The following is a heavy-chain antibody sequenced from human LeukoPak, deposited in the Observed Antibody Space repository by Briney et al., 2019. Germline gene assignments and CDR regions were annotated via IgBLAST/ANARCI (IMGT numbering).Heavy chain of an antibody. V-gene: IGHV4-59*10. CDR2: IYTSGST. CDR3: ARVSFWSGYIDY. J-gene: IGHJ4*02. CDR1: GGSFSGYY. D-gene: IGHD3-3*01. Sequence: SETLSLTCAVYGGSFSGYYWSWIRQPAGKGLEWIGRIYTSGSTNYNPSLKSRVTISVDTSKNQFSLKPSSVTAADTAVYYCARVSFWSGYIDYWGQGTLVTVSS.